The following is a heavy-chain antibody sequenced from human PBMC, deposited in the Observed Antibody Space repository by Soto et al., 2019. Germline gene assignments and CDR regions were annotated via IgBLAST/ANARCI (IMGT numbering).Heavy chain of an antibody. CDR3: ANGLSGSQYYYDAMYV. V-gene: IGHV3-23*01. CDR2: LSASGATT. Sequence: EVQLLDSGGGLVQPGGSLRLSCAASGFTFSTYAMTWVRQAPGKGLKWVSALSASGATTYHADSVKGRFTSSRDNSENTLYLKMNGRIAEDTVVYYCANGLSGSQYYYDAMYVWGDGAKVAV. J-gene: IGHJ6*01. D-gene: IGHD1-26*01. CDR1: GFTFSTYA.